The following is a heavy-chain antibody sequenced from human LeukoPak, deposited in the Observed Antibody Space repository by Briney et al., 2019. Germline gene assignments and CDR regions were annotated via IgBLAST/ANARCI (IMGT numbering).Heavy chain of an antibody. J-gene: IGHJ4*02. D-gene: IGHD6-13*01. CDR2: IYDSEST. CDR1: GGSVSSGSYY. V-gene: IGHV4-61*01. CDR3: AREQAAGGLDY. Sequence: SETLSLTCTVSGGSVSSGSYYWSWIRQPPGKGLEWIGYIYDSESTNYNPSLKSRVTISVDTPTNQFSLNLSSLTAADTAVYYCAREQAAGGLDYWGQGTLVTVSS.